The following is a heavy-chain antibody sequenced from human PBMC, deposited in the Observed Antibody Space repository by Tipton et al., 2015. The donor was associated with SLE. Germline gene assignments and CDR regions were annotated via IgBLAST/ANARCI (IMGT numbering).Heavy chain of an antibody. CDR3: ASPTDSTLAFDI. CDR1: GGSISNYF. J-gene: IGHJ3*02. CDR2: IDHSGST. V-gene: IGHV4-34*01. D-gene: IGHD2/OR15-2a*01. Sequence: TLSLTCTVSGGSISNYFWSWIRQPPGKGLEWIGEIDHSGSTNYNPSLKSRVAISVDTSKNQFSLKLSSVTAADTAVYYCASPTDSTLAFDIWGQGTMVTVSS.